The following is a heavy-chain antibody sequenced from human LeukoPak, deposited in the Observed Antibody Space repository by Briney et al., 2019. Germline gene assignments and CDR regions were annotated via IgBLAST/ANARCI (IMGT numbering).Heavy chain of an antibody. CDR3: AKTAQDCSDGPCYSGYSYYMDV. J-gene: IGHJ6*03. CDR1: GFTFNKYA. V-gene: IGHV3-23*01. Sequence: PGGSLRLSCAASGFTFNKYAMSWVRQAPGKGLEWVSAIIGSGESTYYADSVKGRFTISRDNSKNTLYLQMSSLRAEDTAVYYCAKTAQDCSDGPCYSGYSYYMDVWGKGTTVTVSS. D-gene: IGHD2-15*01. CDR2: IIGSGEST.